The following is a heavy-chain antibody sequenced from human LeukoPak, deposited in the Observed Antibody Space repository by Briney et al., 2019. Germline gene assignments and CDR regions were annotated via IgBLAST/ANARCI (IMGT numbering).Heavy chain of an antibody. D-gene: IGHD5-18*01. Sequence: GESLQISCRDSGYSFSNYWIAWMRQMPGKGLEWMGIINPADSGTRYSPSFQGQVTISAAKSISTAYLQWSSLKSSDTAMYYCARHRGGYGPYDAFDIWGQGTMVTVSS. V-gene: IGHV5-51*01. CDR2: INPADSGT. CDR3: ARHRGGYGPYDAFDI. CDR1: GYSFSNYW. J-gene: IGHJ3*02.